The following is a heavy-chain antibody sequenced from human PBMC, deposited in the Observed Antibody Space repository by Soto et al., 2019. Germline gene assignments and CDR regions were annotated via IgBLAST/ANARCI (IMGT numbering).Heavy chain of an antibody. J-gene: IGHJ4*02. Sequence: PGGSLRLSCAASGFTFSSYGMHWVRQAPGKGLEWVAVISYDGSNKYYADSVKGRFTISRDNSKNTLYLQMNSLRAEDTAVYYCAKGPGIAVAEDWGQGTLVNIS. CDR2: ISYDGSNK. CDR3: AKGPGIAVAED. V-gene: IGHV3-30*18. D-gene: IGHD6-19*01. CDR1: GFTFSSYG.